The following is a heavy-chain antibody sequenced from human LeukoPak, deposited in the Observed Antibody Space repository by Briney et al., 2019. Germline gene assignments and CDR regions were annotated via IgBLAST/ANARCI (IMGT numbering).Heavy chain of an antibody. V-gene: IGHV3-53*01. CDR1: GFTVSSNY. J-gene: IGHJ3*02. D-gene: IGHD5-24*01. CDR2: IYSGGST. Sequence: HPGGSLRLSCAASGFTVSSNYMSWVRQAPGKGLEWVSVIYSGGSTYYADSVKGRFTISRDNTKNTLYLQMNSLRAEDTAVYYCARDLRWAMDIWGQGTMVTVSS. CDR3: ARDLRWAMDI.